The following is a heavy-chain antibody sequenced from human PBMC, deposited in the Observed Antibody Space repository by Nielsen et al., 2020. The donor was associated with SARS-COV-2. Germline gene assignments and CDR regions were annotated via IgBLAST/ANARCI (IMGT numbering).Heavy chain of an antibody. J-gene: IGHJ4*02. D-gene: IGHD3-10*01. Sequence: GESLKISCAASGFTFSSYDMHWVRQATGKGLEWVSAIGTAGDTYYPGSVKGRFTISRENAKNSLYLQMNSLRAGDTAVYYCAREREMVRGFDYWGQGTLATVSS. CDR2: IGTAGDT. CDR3: AREREMVRGFDY. CDR1: GFTFSSYD. V-gene: IGHV3-13*01.